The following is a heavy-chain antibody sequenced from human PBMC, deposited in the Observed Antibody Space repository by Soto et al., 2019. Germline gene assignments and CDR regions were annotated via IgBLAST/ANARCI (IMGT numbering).Heavy chain of an antibody. CDR2: MNPNSGNT. Sequence: GASVKVSCKASGYAFASCDSNWVRQATGQELEWMGWMNPNSGNTGYAQKFQGRVTMTRNTSISTAYMELSSLRSEDTAVYYCARAQRAPEYYYDMDVWGKGTTVPVSS. CDR1: GYAFASCD. J-gene: IGHJ6*03. V-gene: IGHV1-8*01. CDR3: ARAQRAPEYYYDMDV.